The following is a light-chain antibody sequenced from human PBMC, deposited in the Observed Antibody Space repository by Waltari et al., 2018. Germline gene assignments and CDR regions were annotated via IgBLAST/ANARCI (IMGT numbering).Light chain of an antibody. Sequence: QTALTQPPSTSGTPGQRVTISCSGSSSNIGSNTVNWYQQLPGTAPKLLIYTNNRRPSGAPVRFSASKSVTSAALASIGLRAEEEDHYYCASWDDSLGVVLFGGGTKLTVL. CDR1: SSNIGSNT. J-gene: IGLJ3*02. CDR3: ASWDDSLGVVL. V-gene: IGLV1-44*01. CDR2: TNN.